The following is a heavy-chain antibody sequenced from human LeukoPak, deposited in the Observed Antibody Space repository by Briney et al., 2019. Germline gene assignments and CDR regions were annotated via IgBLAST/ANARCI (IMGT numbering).Heavy chain of an antibody. CDR3: APQEGCSRTGCQLDY. CDR1: GFIFSSYW. J-gene: IGHJ4*02. V-gene: IGHV3-74*01. CDR2: INSGGSST. D-gene: IGHD2-2*01. Sequence: PGGSLRLSCAASGFIFSSYWMHWVRQAPGKGLVWVSRINSGGSSTSYADSVKGRFTISRDNAKNTLYLQMNNLRPEDTAVYYCAPQEGCSRTGCQLDYWGQGTLVTVSS.